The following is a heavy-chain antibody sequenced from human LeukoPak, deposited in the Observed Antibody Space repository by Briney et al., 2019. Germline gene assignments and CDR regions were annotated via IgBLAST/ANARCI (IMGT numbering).Heavy chain of an antibody. CDR3: AREAVAGTYYFDY. CDR2: IKEDGSEK. D-gene: IGHD6-19*01. CDR1: GFTFSSYG. V-gene: IGHV3-7*01. Sequence: GGSLRLSCAASGFTFSSYGMHWVRQAPGKGLEWVANIKEDGSEKYYVDSVKGRFTISRDNAKNSLYLQMNSLRAEDTAVYYCAREAVAGTYYFDYWGQGTLVTVSS. J-gene: IGHJ4*02.